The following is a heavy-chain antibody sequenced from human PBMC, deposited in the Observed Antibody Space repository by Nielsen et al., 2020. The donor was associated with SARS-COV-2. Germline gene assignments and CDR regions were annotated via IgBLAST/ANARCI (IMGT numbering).Heavy chain of an antibody. D-gene: IGHD6-6*01. CDR1: GFTFSNNW. Sequence: GESLKISCVASGFTFSNNWMHWVRQAPGKGLVWVARINSDGRATTYADSVKGRFTISRDNAKNSLYLQMNSLRDEDTAVYYCAREGLDYYYMDVWGKGTTVTVSS. V-gene: IGHV3-74*01. CDR2: INSDGRAT. CDR3: AREGLDYYYMDV. J-gene: IGHJ6*03.